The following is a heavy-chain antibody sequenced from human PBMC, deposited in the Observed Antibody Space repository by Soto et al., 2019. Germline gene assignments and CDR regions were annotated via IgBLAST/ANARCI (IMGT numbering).Heavy chain of an antibody. CDR2: ISPDGKNT. V-gene: IGHV3-74*01. CDR1: GFTFSSYW. J-gene: IGHJ4*02. Sequence: DVHLVESGGDLVHPGGSLRLSCAASGFTFSSYWMHWVRQVPGKGLVWVSRISPDGKNTNYADSVKGRFTISRDNAKNTVLLQMNSLRVEDMAVYYCVRGASSGYYRIDYWGQGALVTVSS. CDR3: VRGASSGYYRIDY. D-gene: IGHD3-22*01.